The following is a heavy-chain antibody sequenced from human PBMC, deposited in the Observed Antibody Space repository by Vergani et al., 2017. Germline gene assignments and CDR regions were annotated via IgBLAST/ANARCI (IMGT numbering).Heavy chain of an antibody. J-gene: IGHJ6*02. CDR1: GGSISSSSYY. CDR3: ARQEYYDSSGYPYYYYYGMDV. V-gene: IGHV4-39*01. CDR2: IYYSGST. Sequence: QLQLQESGPGLVKPSETLSLTCTVSGGSISSSSYYWGWIRQPPGKGLEWIGSIYYSGSTYYNPSLKSRVTISVATSKNQFSMKLSSVTAADTAVYYCARQEYYDSSGYPYYYYYGMDVWGQGTTVTVSS. D-gene: IGHD3-22*01.